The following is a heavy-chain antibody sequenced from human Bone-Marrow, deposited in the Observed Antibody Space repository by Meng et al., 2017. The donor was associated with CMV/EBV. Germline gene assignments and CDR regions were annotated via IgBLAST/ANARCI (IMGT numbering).Heavy chain of an antibody. Sequence: ASVKVSCKASGYTFTGYYMHWVRQAPGQGLEWMGWINPNSGGTNYAQKLQGRVTMTTDTSTSTAYMELRSLRSDDTAVYYCAGFITGTRRQREGLGYWGQGTRVTGSS. CDR1: GYTFTGYY. V-gene: IGHV1-2*02. J-gene: IGHJ4*02. D-gene: IGHD1-20*01. CDR3: AGFITGTRRQREGLGY. CDR2: INPNSGGT.